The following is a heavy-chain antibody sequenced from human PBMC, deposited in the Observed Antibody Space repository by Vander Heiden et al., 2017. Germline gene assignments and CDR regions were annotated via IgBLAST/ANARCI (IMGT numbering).Heavy chain of an antibody. CDR3: AREVVVVVAAEGVNYYYGMDV. Sequence: QVQLVQSGAEVKKPGASVKVSCKASGYTFTSYYMHWVRQAPGQGLEWMGIINPSGGSTSYAQKFQGRVTMTRDTSTSTVYMELSSLRSEDTAVYYCAREVVVVVAAEGVNYYYGMDVWGQGTTVTVSS. CDR2: INPSGGST. J-gene: IGHJ6*02. CDR1: GYTFTSYY. D-gene: IGHD2-15*01. V-gene: IGHV1-46*01.